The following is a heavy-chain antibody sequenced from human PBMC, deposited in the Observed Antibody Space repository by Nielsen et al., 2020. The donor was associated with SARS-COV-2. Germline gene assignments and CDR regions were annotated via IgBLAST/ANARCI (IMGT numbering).Heavy chain of an antibody. J-gene: IGHJ4*02. D-gene: IGHD6-13*01. CDR3: ARATPWGSIWYYFDY. V-gene: IGHV4-59*01. CDR1: GGSISSYY. CDR2: IYYSGST. Sequence: SETLSLTCTVSGGSISSYYWSWIRQPPGKGLEWIGYIYYSGSTKYNPSLKSRATISVDTSKSHFSLKLNSVTAADTAVYYCARATPWGSIWYYFDYWGQGTLVTVSS.